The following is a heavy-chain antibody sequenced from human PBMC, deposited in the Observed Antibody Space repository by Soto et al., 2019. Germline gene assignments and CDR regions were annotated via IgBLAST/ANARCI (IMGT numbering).Heavy chain of an antibody. D-gene: IGHD6-19*01. CDR1: GGTFSSYA. CDR3: ARDSKQRIAVASLWGYYYGMDV. V-gene: IGHV1-69*13. J-gene: IGHJ6*02. Sequence: SVKVSCKASGGTFSSYAISWVRQAPGQGLEWIGGIIPIFGTANYAQKFQGRVTITADESTSTAYMELSSLRSEDTAVYYCARDSKQRIAVASLWGYYYGMDVWGQGTTVPVYS. CDR2: IIPIFGTA.